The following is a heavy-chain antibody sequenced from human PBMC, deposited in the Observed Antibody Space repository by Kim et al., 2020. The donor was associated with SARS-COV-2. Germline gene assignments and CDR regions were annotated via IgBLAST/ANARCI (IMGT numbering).Heavy chain of an antibody. D-gene: IGHD3-10*01. Sequence: YSPSCQGQVTFSVDNSISTAYLQWRSLKAADTAMYFCARTAVRGVIGWFDPWGQGTLVTVSS. J-gene: IGHJ5*02. CDR3: ARTAVRGVIGWFDP. V-gene: IGHV5-51*01.